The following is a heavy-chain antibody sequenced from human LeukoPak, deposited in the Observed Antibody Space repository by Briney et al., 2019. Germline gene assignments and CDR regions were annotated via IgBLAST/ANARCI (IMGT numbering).Heavy chain of an antibody. V-gene: IGHV4-34*01. D-gene: IGHD2-21*01. CDR3: ALEGPIVVVV. Sequence: SETLSLTCAVYGGSFSGYYWSWIRQPPGKGPEWIGEINHSGSTNYNPSLKSRVTISVDTSKNQFSLKLSSVTAADTAVYYCALEGPIVVVVWGQGTLVTVSS. CDR2: INHSGST. J-gene: IGHJ4*02. CDR1: GGSFSGYY.